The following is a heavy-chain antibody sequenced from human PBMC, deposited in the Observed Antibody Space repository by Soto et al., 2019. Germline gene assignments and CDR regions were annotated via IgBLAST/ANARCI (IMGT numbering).Heavy chain of an antibody. Sequence: SETLSLTCAVYGGSFSGYYWSWIRQPPGKGLEWIGEINHSGSTNYNPSLKSRVTISVDTSKNQFSLKLSSVTAADTAVYYCARVALLRYFDWLPDSRLYGMDVWGQGTTVTVS. J-gene: IGHJ6*02. V-gene: IGHV4-34*01. D-gene: IGHD3-9*01. CDR3: ARVALLRYFDWLPDSRLYGMDV. CDR2: INHSGST. CDR1: GGSFSGYY.